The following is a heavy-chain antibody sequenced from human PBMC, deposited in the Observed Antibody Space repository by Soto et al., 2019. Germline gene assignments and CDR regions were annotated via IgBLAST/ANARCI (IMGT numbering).Heavy chain of an antibody. CDR3: ARGGVVYYDISNGPI. J-gene: IGHJ4*02. CDR1: GASISSRDYY. Sequence: PSETLSLTCSVSGASISSRDYYWSWIRQPPGKGLEWIGYIYYSGSTNYNPSLKSRVTISVDTSKNQFSLKLSSVTAADTAVYYCARGGVVYYDISNGPIWGQGTLVTVSS. D-gene: IGHD3-9*01. V-gene: IGHV4-30-4*01. CDR2: IYYSGST.